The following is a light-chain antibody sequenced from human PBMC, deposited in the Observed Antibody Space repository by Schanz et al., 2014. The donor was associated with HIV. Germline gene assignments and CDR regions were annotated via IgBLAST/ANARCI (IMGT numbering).Light chain of an antibody. Sequence: NFMLTQPHSVSESPGKTVIISCTRSSGSIASAYVQWYQQRPGSAPTTLIYENDQRHSGVPDRFSGSIDSSSNSSTLTISGLRPEDEGDYYCQSSDDDNPGLFGGGTKLTVL. CDR1: SGSIASAY. CDR3: QSSDDDNPGL. J-gene: IGLJ3*02. V-gene: IGLV6-57*04. CDR2: END.